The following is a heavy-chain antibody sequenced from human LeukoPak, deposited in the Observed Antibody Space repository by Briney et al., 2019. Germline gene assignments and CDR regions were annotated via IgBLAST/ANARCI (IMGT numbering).Heavy chain of an antibody. CDR2: IRSKNYGGTT. CDR1: GYTFSDAW. CDR3: TRGRWQQQPVFDY. D-gene: IGHD6-13*01. Sequence: PGGSLRLSCVVSGYTFSDAWMSWVRQAPGKGLEWVGRIRSKNYGGTTEYAAPVKGRFIISRDDSKTIAYLQMNSLRTEDTAVYYCTRGRWQQQPVFDYWGQGALVTVSS. J-gene: IGHJ4*02. V-gene: IGHV3-15*01.